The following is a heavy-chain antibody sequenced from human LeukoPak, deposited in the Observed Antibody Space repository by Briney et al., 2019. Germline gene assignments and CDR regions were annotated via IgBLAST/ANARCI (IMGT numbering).Heavy chain of an antibody. V-gene: IGHV3-30*03. CDR3: ARDYFCSSTSCSATGAFDI. Sequence: GGSLRPSCAASGFTFSIYGMHWVRQAPGKGLEWVAVISYDGSNEYYADSVKGRFTISRDNSKNTLYLQMNSLRPEDAAVYYCARDYFCSSTSCSATGAFDIWGQGTMVTVSS. J-gene: IGHJ3*02. CDR1: GFTFSIYG. CDR2: ISYDGSNE. D-gene: IGHD2-2*01.